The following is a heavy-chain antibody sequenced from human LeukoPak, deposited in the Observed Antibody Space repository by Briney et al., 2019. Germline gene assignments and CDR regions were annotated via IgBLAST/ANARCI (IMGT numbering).Heavy chain of an antibody. CDR1: GGSVSSCY. CDR2: IYYSGTT. Sequence: SETLSLTCTVSGGSVSSCYWSWIRQPPGKGLEWIGYIYYSGTTYHNPSLRSRLLISVDTSKNQFSLKLSSVTAEDTAVYYCAKHHYGGDSRYFDLWGRGTLVTVSS. CDR3: AKHHYGGDSRYFDL. D-gene: IGHD4-23*01. V-gene: IGHV4-30-4*01. J-gene: IGHJ2*01.